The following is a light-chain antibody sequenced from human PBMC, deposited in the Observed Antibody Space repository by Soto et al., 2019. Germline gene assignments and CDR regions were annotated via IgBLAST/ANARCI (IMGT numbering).Light chain of an antibody. CDR2: GGT. J-gene: IGLJ3*02. Sequence: QLVLTQPASVSGSPGQSITISCTGTSSDVGSYNLVSWYQQHPGKAPKLMIYGGTKRPSGVSNRFSGSKSGNTASLTISGLQAEDEADYFCCSYAAGSTLVFGGGTKVTVL. V-gene: IGLV2-23*01. CDR3: CSYAAGSTLV. CDR1: SSDVGSYNL.